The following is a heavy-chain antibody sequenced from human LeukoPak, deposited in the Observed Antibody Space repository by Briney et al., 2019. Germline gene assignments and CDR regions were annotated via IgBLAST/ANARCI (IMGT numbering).Heavy chain of an antibody. CDR2: IDWDDDK. D-gene: IGHD3-3*01. Sequence: SGPTLVNPPQTLTLTCTFSGFSLSTRGMCVSWIRQPPGKALEWLARIDWDDDKYYSTSLKTRLTISKDTSKNQVVLTMTNMDPVDTATYYCARSLEWLEVHDYWGQGTLVTVSS. CDR1: GFSLSTRGMC. CDR3: ARSLEWLEVHDY. J-gene: IGHJ4*02. V-gene: IGHV2-70*11.